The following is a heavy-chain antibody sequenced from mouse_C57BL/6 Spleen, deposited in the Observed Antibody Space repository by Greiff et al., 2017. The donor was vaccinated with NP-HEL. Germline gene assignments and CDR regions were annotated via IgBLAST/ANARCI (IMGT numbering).Heavy chain of an antibody. J-gene: IGHJ3*01. V-gene: IGHV14-1*01. CDR1: GFNIKDYY. CDR3: TTIPLPFAY. Sequence: DVQLQESGAELVRPGASVKLSCTASGFNIKDYYMHWVKQRPEQGLEWIGRIDPEDGDTEYAPKFQGKATMTADTSANTAYLQLISLTSEDTAVYYCTTIPLPFAYWGQGTLVTVSA. CDR2: IDPEDGDT.